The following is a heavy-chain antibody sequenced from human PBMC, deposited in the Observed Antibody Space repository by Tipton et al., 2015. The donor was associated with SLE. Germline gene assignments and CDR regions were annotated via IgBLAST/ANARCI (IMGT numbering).Heavy chain of an antibody. V-gene: IGHV4-31*03. D-gene: IGHD3-16*01. CDR3: ATMGDRWYLHL. CDR1: GASISSGGYY. J-gene: IGHJ2*01. Sequence: TLSLTCTVSGASISSGGYYWSWIRQHPGKSLEYIGYIYHSGNTYYNPSLRSRVRISVDTSVNQFSLDLSSVTAADTAVYYCATMGDRWYLHLWGRGTPVTVSS. CDR2: IYHSGNT.